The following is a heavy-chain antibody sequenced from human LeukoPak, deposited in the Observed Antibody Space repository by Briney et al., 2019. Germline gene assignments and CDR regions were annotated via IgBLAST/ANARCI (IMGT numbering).Heavy chain of an antibody. CDR2: VSPYNGNT. Sequence: ASVNVSCKASRYSFTSYIIIWVRQAPGQGLEWMGWVSPYNGNTNYAQKFQGRVTMTTDTSTTTAYMELRRLRSDDTVVYYCARDRVVTWAPDAFNIWGEGTMVTVSS. CDR3: ARDRVVTWAPDAFNI. CDR1: RYSFTSYI. J-gene: IGHJ3*02. V-gene: IGHV1-18*01. D-gene: IGHD1-26*01.